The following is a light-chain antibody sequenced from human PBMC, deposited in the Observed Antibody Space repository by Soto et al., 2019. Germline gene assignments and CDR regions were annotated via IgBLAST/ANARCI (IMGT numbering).Light chain of an antibody. CDR1: SSDVGGYNY. J-gene: IGLJ1*01. CDR3: NSYTSKSTGV. V-gene: IGLV2-14*01. CDR2: EVS. Sequence: QSVLTQPASVSGSPGQSITISCTGTSSDVGGYNYVSWYQQHPGKAPKIIIYEVSNRPSGVSNRFSGSKSSNTASLTISGLQAEDEADYYCNSYTSKSTGVFGTGTKLTVL.